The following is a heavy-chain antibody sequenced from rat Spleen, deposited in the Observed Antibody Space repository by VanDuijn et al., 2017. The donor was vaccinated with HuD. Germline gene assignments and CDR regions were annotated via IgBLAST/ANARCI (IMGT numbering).Heavy chain of an antibody. D-gene: IGHD5-1*01. CDR2: IWTAGST. CDR3: ASVGGWERGFAY. J-gene: IGHJ3*01. CDR1: GFSLTSYN. V-gene: IGHV2-30*01. Sequence: QVQLKESGPGLVQPSQTLSLTCTVSGFSLTSYNVHWVRQPTGKGLEWLGIIWTAGSTDYNSALRSRLSISRDTSKSQVFLEMNSLQTEDTAMYFCASVGGWERGFAYWGQGTLVTVSS.